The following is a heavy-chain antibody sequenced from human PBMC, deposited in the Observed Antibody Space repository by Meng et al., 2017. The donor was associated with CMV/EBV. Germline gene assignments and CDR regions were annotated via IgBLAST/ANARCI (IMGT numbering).Heavy chain of an antibody. CDR2: IYYSGST. V-gene: IGHV4-30-4*08. CDR1: GGPISSGDYY. Sequence: LQRLGPGLVKPSQTLSLPGPVSGGPISSGDYYWSWIRQPPGKGLEWIGYIYYSGSTYYNPSLKSRVTISVDTSKNQFSLKLSSVTAADTAVYYCAREGDNPFDYWGQGTLVTVSS. J-gene: IGHJ4*02. D-gene: IGHD2-21*02. CDR3: AREGDNPFDY.